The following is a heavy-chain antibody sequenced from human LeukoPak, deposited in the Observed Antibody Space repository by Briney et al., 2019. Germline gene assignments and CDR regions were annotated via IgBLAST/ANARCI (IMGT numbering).Heavy chain of an antibody. CDR3: ARSGGLGTTGVVVSATWAFDF. D-gene: IGHD2-15*01. Sequence: SETLSLTCRVSDGSISSYYWSWIRQPAGKGLEWIGRIYTRGTTNYNPSLKSRVTMSGDTSKNQVSLKLKSVTAADTAVYYCARSGGLGTTGVVVSATWAFDFWGQGTLVTVSS. J-gene: IGHJ4*02. V-gene: IGHV4-4*07. CDR2: IYTRGTT. CDR1: DGSISSYY.